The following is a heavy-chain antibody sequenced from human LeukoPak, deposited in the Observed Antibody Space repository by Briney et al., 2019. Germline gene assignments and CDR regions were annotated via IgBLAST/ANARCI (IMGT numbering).Heavy chain of an antibody. Sequence: PGRSLRLSCAASGFTFSSYGMYWVRQAPGKGLEWVAVIWYDGSNKYYADSVKGRFTISRDNSKNTLYLQMNSLRVEDTAVYYCAKGPPADDAVDQGNFDYWGQGTLVTVSS. D-gene: IGHD6-19*01. CDR3: AKGPPADDAVDQGNFDY. CDR2: IWYDGSNK. J-gene: IGHJ4*02. CDR1: GFTFSSYG. V-gene: IGHV3-33*06.